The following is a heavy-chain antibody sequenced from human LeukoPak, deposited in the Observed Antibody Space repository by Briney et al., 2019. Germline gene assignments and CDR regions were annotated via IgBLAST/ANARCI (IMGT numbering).Heavy chain of an antibody. CDR2: INHSGST. CDR3: AAPSSYCGDDCLDY. CDR1: GVPFSDYY. Sequence: PSETLSLTCGVYGVPFSDYYWSWIREPPGKGLEWIGEINHSGSTDYNPSLKSRVTISLDTSMNQFSLNLSSVTAADTAVYYCAAPSSYCGDDCLDYWGQGTLVTVSS. D-gene: IGHD2-21*02. J-gene: IGHJ4*02. V-gene: IGHV4-34*01.